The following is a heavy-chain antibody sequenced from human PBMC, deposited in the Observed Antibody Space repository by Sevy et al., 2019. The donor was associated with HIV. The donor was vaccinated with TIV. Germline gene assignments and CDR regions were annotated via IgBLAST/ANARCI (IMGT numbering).Heavy chain of an antibody. V-gene: IGHV3-23*01. Sequence: GGSLRLSCAASGFTFSNYAMSWVRQAPGRGLEWVSVISGSGDSTYYTQSVKGRFTISRDNSKNTLFLQMNNLGAEDTAVYYCAKERDSSGWYVDYWAQGTLVTVSS. CDR3: AKERDSSGWYVDY. D-gene: IGHD6-19*01. CDR1: GFTFSNYA. CDR2: ISGSGDST. J-gene: IGHJ4*02.